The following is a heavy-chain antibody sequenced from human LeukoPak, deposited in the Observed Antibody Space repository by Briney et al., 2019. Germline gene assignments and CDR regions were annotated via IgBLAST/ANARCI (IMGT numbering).Heavy chain of an antibody. CDR3: AREGGSFLRYFDS. CDR1: GFTFSIYW. CDR2: ISSDESST. Sequence: GGSLRLSCAASGFTFSIYWMHWVRQAPGEGLVWVSRISSDESSTNYADSVKGRFTISRDNTKNTLYLQMNSQRAEDTAVYFCAREGGSFLRYFDSWGQGTLVTVSS. D-gene: IGHD1-26*01. J-gene: IGHJ4*02. V-gene: IGHV3-74*01.